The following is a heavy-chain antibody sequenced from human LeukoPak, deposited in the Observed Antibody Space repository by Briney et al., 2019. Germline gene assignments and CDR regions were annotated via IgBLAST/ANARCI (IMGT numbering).Heavy chain of an antibody. V-gene: IGHV3-21*01. Sequence: PGGSLRLPCATSGFTFSSYSMNWVRQAPGKGLEWVSCISSSSSYIYYTDSVKGRFTISRDNAKNSLTLQMNSLRAEDTAVYYCARDLKYYDSSGFDYWGQGTLVTVSS. CDR3: ARDLKYYDSSGFDY. CDR2: ISSSSSYI. D-gene: IGHD3-22*01. J-gene: IGHJ4*02. CDR1: GFTFSSYS.